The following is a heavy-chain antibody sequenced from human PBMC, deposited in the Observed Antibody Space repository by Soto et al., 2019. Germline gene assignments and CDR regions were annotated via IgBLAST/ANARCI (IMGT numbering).Heavy chain of an antibody. D-gene: IGHD6-19*01. J-gene: IGHJ3*02. V-gene: IGHV1-3*01. CDR1: GYTFTSYA. CDR2: INAGNGNT. Sequence: EASVKVSCKASGYTFTSYAMHWVRQAPGQRLEWMGWINAGNGNTKYSQKFQGRVTITRDTSASTAYMELSSLRSEDTAVYYCAREQWLGHDAFDIWGQGTMVTVSS. CDR3: AREQWLGHDAFDI.